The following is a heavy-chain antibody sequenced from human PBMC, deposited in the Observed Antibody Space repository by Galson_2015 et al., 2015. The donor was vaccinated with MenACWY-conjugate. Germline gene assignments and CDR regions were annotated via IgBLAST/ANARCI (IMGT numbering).Heavy chain of an antibody. CDR1: GGSVYSDDYW. CDR3: ARLPRGINLILEGS. D-gene: IGHD3-16*01. J-gene: IGHJ5*02. CDR2: IHHSETT. V-gene: IGHV4-39*01. Sequence: SENLSLTCPVSGGSVYSDDYWWGWIRQPPGKGLEWIASIHHSETTNYNPSLKSRVFIYVDKSKNQFSLILNSVSAADTAVYYCARLPRGINLILEGSWGQGILVTVSS.